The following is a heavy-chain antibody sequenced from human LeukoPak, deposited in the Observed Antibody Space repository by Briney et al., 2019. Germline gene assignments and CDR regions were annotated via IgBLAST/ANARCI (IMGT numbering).Heavy chain of an antibody. J-gene: IGHJ3*02. CDR1: GFTFSSYA. CDR3: AKAVLRPAKAFDI. V-gene: IGHV3-30*04. Sequence: PGGSLRLSCAASGFTFSSYAMHWVRQAPGKGLEWVAVISYDGSNKYYADSVKGRFTISRDNSRNTLYLQMNSLRAEDTAVYYCAKAVLRPAKAFDIWGQGTMVTVSS. CDR2: ISYDGSNK. D-gene: IGHD4/OR15-4a*01.